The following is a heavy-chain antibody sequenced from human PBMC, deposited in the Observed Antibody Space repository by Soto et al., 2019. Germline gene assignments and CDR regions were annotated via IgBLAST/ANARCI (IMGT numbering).Heavy chain of an antibody. CDR2: INPNSGGT. D-gene: IGHD3-10*01. V-gene: IGHV1-2*04. CDR1: GYTFTGYY. J-gene: IGHJ4*02. Sequence: ASVQVSCKASGYTFTGYYMHWVRQAPGQGLEWMGWINPNSGGTNYAQKFQGWVTMTRDTSISTAYMELSRLRSDDTAVYYCARDLRDRGYYGSGSYYFDYWGQGTLVTVSS. CDR3: ARDLRDRGYYGSGSYYFDY.